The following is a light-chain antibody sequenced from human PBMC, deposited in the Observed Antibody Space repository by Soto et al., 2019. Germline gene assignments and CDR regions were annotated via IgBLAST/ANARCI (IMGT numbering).Light chain of an antibody. V-gene: IGLV1-44*01. CDR3: AAWDDSLTGPV. Sequence: QSVLTQPPSASGTPGQTVIISCSGSRSDIGSNSVNWYQHLPGTAPKLLIYNNNQRPSGVPDRFSGSKSGTSASLAICGLQSEDEADYYCAAWDDSLTGPVFGTGTKVTVL. CDR1: RSDIGSNS. CDR2: NNN. J-gene: IGLJ1*01.